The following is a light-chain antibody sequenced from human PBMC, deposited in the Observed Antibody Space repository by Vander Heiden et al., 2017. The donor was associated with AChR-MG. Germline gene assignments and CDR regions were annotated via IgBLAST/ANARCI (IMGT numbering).Light chain of an antibody. V-gene: IGKV1-39*01. CDR3: QQGDGTPHT. Sequence: DVQMTQSPYSLSASVGDSVTITCRASQSISSYLNWYQQKPGKAPKLLIDAASSLQSGVPSRYSGSGSGTDLTSTISRLTPEDFATDYCQQGDGTPHTCGQGTKLEIK. CDR1: QSISSY. CDR2: AAS. J-gene: IGKJ2*01.